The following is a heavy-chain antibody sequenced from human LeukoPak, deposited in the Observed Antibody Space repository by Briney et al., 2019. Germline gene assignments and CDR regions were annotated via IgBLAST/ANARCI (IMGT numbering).Heavy chain of an antibody. CDR3: ARGGYYGWFDP. CDR2: ISSSSSTI. J-gene: IGHJ5*02. CDR1: GFTFSSYS. D-gene: IGHD1-26*01. V-gene: IGHV3-48*04. Sequence: GGSLRLSCAAPGFTFSSYSMNWVRQAPGKGLEWVSYISSSSSTIYYADSVKGRFTISRDNAKNSLYLQMNSLRAEDTAVYYCARGGYYGWFDPWGQGTLVTVSS.